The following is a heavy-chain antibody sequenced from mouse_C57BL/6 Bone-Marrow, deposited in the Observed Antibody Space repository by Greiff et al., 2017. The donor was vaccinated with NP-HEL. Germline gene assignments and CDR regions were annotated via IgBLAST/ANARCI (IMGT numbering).Heavy chain of an antibody. J-gene: IGHJ2*01. CDR3: AIPYYYGSGY. Sequence: VKLVESGAELARPGASVKLSCKASGYTFTSYGISWVKQRTGQGLEWIGEIYPRSGNTYYNEKFKGKATLTADKSSSTAYMELRSLTSEDSAVYFCAIPYYYGSGYWGQGTTLTVSS. D-gene: IGHD1-1*01. CDR1: GYTFTSYG. CDR2: IYPRSGNT. V-gene: IGHV1-81*01.